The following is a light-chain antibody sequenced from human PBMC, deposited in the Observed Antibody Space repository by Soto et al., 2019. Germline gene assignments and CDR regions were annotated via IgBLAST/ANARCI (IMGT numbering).Light chain of an antibody. Sequence: DIQMTQSPSSLSASVGDRVTITCRASQSISSYLNWYQQKPGKAPKLLIYAASSLQSGVPSRFSGSGSGKDFTLTISSLQPEDFATYYCQQSYSTPRIPFGQGTRLEIK. V-gene: IGKV1-39*01. CDR3: QQSYSTPRIP. CDR2: AAS. J-gene: IGKJ5*01. CDR1: QSISSY.